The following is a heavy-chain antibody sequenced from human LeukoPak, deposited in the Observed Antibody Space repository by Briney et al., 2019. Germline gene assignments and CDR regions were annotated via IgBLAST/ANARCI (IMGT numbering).Heavy chain of an antibody. D-gene: IGHD5-12*01. CDR2: INHSGST. V-gene: IGHV4-34*01. CDR3: ARDPPIVATIGGYYYYGMDV. CDR1: GGSISSYY. J-gene: IGHJ6*02. Sequence: SETLSLTCTVSGGSISSYYWSWIRQPPGKGLEWIGEINHSGSTNYNPSLKSRVTISVDTSKNQFSLKLSSVTAADTAVYYCARDPPIVATIGGYYYYGMDVWGQGTTVTVSS.